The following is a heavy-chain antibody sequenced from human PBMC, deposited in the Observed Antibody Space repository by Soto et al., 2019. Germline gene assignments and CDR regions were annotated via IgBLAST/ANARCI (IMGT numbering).Heavy chain of an antibody. CDR1: GFSFGDYA. CDR2: ISWNSGSI. V-gene: IGHV3-9*01. D-gene: IGHD5-18*01. CDR3: TKSRELIYLWSAFDY. Sequence: PGGSLRLSCSASGFSFGDYAMHWVRQAPGKGLEWVSSISWNSGSIDYADSVKGRFTISRDNAKNSLFLQMNSLRPEDTAFYYCTKSRELIYLWSAFDYWGQGALVTVSS. J-gene: IGHJ4*02.